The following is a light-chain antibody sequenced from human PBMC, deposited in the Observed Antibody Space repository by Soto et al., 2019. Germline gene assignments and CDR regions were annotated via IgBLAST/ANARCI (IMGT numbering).Light chain of an antibody. V-gene: IGLV1-40*01. CDR2: GNI. J-gene: IGLJ1*01. CDR3: QSYDSTLSARYV. Sequence: QSMLTQPPSVSGAPGQRVTISCTGSSSNIGAGYDVHWYQQRPGTAPKLLIFGNINRPSGVPDRFSGSKYGTSDSLAITGLQAEDEGDYYCQSYDSTLSARYVFGTGTKVTVL. CDR1: SSNIGAGYD.